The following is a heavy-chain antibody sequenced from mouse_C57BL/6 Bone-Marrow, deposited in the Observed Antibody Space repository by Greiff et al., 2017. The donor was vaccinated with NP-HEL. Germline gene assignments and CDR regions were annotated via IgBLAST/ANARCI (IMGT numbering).Heavy chain of an antibody. Sequence: QVQLQQSGAELARPGASVKLSCKASGYTFTSYGISWVKQRTGQGLEWIGEIYPRSGNTYYNEKFKGKATLTADKSSSTAYMELRSLTSEDSAVYYCAREGVITTIFDYWGQGTTLTVSS. CDR3: AREGVITTIFDY. CDR2: IYPRSGNT. V-gene: IGHV1-81*01. D-gene: IGHD1-1*01. J-gene: IGHJ2*01. CDR1: GYTFTSYG.